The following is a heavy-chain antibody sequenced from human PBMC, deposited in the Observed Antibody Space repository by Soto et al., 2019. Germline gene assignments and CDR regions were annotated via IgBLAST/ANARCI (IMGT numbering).Heavy chain of an antibody. CDR2: IYYSGST. D-gene: IGHD3-10*01. J-gene: IGHJ3*02. Sequence: PSETLSLTCTVSGGSISSGDYYWSWIRQPPGKGLEWIGYIYYSGSTYYKPSLKSRVTISVDTSKNQFSLKLSCVTASDTAVYYCFCLSGWCGHLGVYDIRSQGTSVTVSS. V-gene: IGHV4-30-4*01. CDR3: FCLSGWCGHLGVYDI. CDR1: GGSISSGDYY.